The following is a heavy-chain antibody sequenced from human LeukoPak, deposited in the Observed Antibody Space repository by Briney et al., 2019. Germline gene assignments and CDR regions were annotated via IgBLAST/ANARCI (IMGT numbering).Heavy chain of an antibody. CDR3: ARESSLMQRVSDAFDI. V-gene: IGHV3-23*01. CDR1: GFTFITYA. CDR2: ISGTGGST. Sequence: GGSLRLSYAASGFTFITYAMTWVRQAPGKGLEWVSAISGTGGSTYYADSVRGRFTISRDNSKNTLYLQMNSLRAEDTAVYYCARESSLMQRVSDAFDIWGQGTMVTVSS. J-gene: IGHJ3*02.